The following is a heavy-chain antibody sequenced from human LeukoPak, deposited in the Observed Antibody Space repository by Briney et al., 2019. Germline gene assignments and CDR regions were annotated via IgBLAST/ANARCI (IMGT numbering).Heavy chain of an antibody. Sequence: GASLKVSCKASGYTFTGYYMHWVRQAPGQRLEWMGWINPNSGGTNYAQKFQGRVTMTRDTSIRTAYMELSRLRSDDTAVYDCARARLYYYGSGSYFDIWGQGTMVIVSS. J-gene: IGHJ3*02. D-gene: IGHD3-10*01. CDR3: ARARLYYYGSGSYFDI. CDR1: GYTFTGYY. CDR2: INPNSGGT. V-gene: IGHV1-2*02.